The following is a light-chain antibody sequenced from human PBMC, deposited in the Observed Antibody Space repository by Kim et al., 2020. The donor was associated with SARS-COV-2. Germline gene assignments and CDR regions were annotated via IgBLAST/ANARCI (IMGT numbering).Light chain of an antibody. V-gene: IGLV2-11*01. CDR1: SSDVGGYNY. CDR3: CSYTASSLYV. J-gene: IGLJ1*01. Sequence: QSALTQPRSVSGSPGQSVTISCTGTSSDVGGYNYVSWYQQHPGKAPKLMIYDVNKRPSGVPDRFSGSKSGNTASLTISGLQSEDEADYYCCSYTASSLYVFGTGTKVTVL. CDR2: DVN.